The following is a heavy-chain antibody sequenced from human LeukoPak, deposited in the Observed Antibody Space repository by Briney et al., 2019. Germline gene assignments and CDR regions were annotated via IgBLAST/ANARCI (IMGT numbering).Heavy chain of an antibody. CDR3: ARDRHNWNKRPFDY. CDR2: INTNTGNP. Sequence: ASVKVSCKASGYTFTGYYMHWVRQAPGQGLEWMGWINTNTGNPTYAQGFTGRFVFSLDTSVSTAYLQISSLKAEDTAVYYCARDRHNWNKRPFDYWGQGNLVTVSS. V-gene: IGHV7-4-1*02. D-gene: IGHD1-1*01. CDR1: GYTFTGYY. J-gene: IGHJ4*02.